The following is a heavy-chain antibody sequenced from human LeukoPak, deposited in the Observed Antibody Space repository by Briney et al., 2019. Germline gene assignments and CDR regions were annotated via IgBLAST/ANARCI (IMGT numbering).Heavy chain of an antibody. CDR3: ARDPGSSSFDY. D-gene: IGHD6-13*01. CDR2: INQDGSVK. J-gene: IGHJ4*02. V-gene: IGHV3-7*01. Sequence: GGSLRLSCAASTFTFSTYWVTGVRQAPGKGPEFVANINQDGSVKNYVDSVKGLFNNSRDNAKNSLYLKMNSLRADDTAVYYCARDPGSSSFDYWGQGTLVTVSS. CDR1: TFTFSTYW.